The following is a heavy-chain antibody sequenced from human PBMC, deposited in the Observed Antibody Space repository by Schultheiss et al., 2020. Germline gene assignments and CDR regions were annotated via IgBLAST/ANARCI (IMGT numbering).Heavy chain of an antibody. D-gene: IGHD6-13*01. V-gene: IGHV3-23*01. CDR1: GFTFSSYA. J-gene: IGHJ4*02. CDR2: ISGSGGST. CDR3: AKGPRDSSSPYFY. Sequence: GESLKISCAASGFTFSSYAMSWVRQAPGKGLEWVSAISGSGGSTYYADSVKGRFTISRDNSKNTLYLQMNSLRAEDTAVYYCAKGPRDSSSPYFYWGQGTLVTVSS.